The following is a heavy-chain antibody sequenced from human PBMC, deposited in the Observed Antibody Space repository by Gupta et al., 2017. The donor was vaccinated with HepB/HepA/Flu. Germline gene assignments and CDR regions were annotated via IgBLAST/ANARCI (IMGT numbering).Heavy chain of an antibody. CDR1: GFSLSTSGVG. V-gene: IGHV2-5*02. CDR3: AHMTTVTDFDY. D-gene: IGHD4-17*01. Sequence: QITLKESGPTLVKPSQTLTLTCTFSGFSLSTSGVGVGWIRQTPGKALECLALIYWDDDKRYSPSLKSRLTITKDTSKNQVVLIMTNMDPVDTATYYCAHMTTVTDFDYWGQGTLVIVSS. J-gene: IGHJ4*02. CDR2: IYWDDDK.